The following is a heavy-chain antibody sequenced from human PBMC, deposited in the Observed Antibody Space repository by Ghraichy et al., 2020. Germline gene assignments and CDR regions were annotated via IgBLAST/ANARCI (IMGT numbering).Heavy chain of an antibody. CDR2: IYYSGST. CDR3: ARVNSSGYYINWFDP. CDR1: GGSISSYY. J-gene: IGHJ5*02. Sequence: TLSLTCTVSGGSISSYYWSWIRQPPGKGLEWIGYIYYSGSTNYNPSLKSRVTISVDTSKNQFSLKLSSVTAADTAVYYCARVNSSGYYINWFDPWGQGTLVTVSS. D-gene: IGHD3-22*01. V-gene: IGHV4-59*01.